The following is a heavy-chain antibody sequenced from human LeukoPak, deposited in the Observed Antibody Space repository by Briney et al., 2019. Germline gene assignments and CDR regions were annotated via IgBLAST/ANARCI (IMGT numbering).Heavy chain of an antibody. CDR3: ATFLTGYFDY. V-gene: IGHV4-59*08. Sequence: SETLSLTCSFSGASLGDYSWSWFRQPPGKRLEWIGNIFYRGGTNYDPSFKSRVSLSMDMSKSQFSLKMTSMTAADTAVYYCATFLTGYFDYWGQGELVIVSS. CDR2: IFYRGGT. CDR1: GASLGDYS. J-gene: IGHJ4*02. D-gene: IGHD2/OR15-2a*01.